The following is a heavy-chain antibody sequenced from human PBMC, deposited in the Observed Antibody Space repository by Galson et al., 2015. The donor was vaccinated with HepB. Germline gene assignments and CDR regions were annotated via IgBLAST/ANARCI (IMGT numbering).Heavy chain of an antibody. Sequence: SVKVSCKASGGTFSSYAISWVRQAPGQGLEWMGGIIPIFGTANYAQKFQGRVTITADESTSTAYMELSSLRSEDTAVYYCARVYCSSTSCYLSFGWFDPWGQGTLVTVSS. D-gene: IGHD2-2*01. CDR1: GGTFSSYA. V-gene: IGHV1-69*13. CDR3: ARVYCSSTSCYLSFGWFDP. CDR2: IIPIFGTA. J-gene: IGHJ5*02.